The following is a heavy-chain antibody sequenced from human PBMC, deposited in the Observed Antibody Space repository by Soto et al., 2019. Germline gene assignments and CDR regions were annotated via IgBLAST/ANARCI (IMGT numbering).Heavy chain of an antibody. J-gene: IGHJ3*01. V-gene: IGHV4-4*02. CDR2: FFHSEAT. D-gene: IGHD2-15*01. CDR1: RVSVTNSKY. Sequence: QAQLQESGPGLVRPSGTLSLTCTFSRVSVTNSKYWNWVHQSPGKALQWIGEFFHSEATYYNPSLSGGASISIDKSKNQVSLNMTSVTSADTAVYYWARESRYCTDGGCSMMGDAFDVWGQWTLVTVSS. CDR3: ARESRYCTDGGCSMMGDAFDV.